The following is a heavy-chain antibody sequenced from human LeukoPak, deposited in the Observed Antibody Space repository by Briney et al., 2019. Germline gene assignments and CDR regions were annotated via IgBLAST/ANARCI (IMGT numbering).Heavy chain of an antibody. V-gene: IGHV3-23*01. CDR1: GLTFSSYA. Sequence: PGGSLRLSCAASGLTFSSYAMSWVRQAPGKGLEWVSAIGGSGGSTNYAGSVEGRFTIPRDNSKNTLYLQMNSLRAEDTALYYCAKDRDGYMGAFDYWGQGTLVTVSS. CDR3: AKDRDGYMGAFDY. CDR2: IGGSGGST. J-gene: IGHJ4*02. D-gene: IGHD5-24*01.